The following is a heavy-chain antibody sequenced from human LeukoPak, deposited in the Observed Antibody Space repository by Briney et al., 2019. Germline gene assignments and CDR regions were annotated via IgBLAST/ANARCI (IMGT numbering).Heavy chain of an antibody. D-gene: IGHD3-22*01. CDR3: ARDPFLDYYDSSGYPLLDY. J-gene: IGHJ4*02. Sequence: ASVKVSCKASGGTFTSYGISWVRQAPGQGLEWMGWISAYNGNTNYAQKLQGRVTMTTDTSTSTAYMELRSLRSDDTAVYYCARDPFLDYYDSSGYPLLDYWGQGTLVTVSS. CDR2: ISAYNGNT. V-gene: IGHV1-18*01. CDR1: GGTFTSYG.